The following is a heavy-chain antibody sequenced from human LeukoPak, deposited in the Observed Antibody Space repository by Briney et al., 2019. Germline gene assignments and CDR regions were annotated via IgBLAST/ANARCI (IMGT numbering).Heavy chain of an antibody. CDR3: ARDWWLHYFDY. Sequence: GGSLRLSCAASGFTFSSYWMSWVRQAPGKGLEWVANIKQDGSEKYYVDSVKGRFTISRDNAKNSLYLQMNSLRTEDTAVYYCARDWWLHYFDYWGQGTLVTVSS. V-gene: IGHV3-7*01. D-gene: IGHD5-12*01. J-gene: IGHJ4*02. CDR1: GFTFSSYW. CDR2: IKQDGSEK.